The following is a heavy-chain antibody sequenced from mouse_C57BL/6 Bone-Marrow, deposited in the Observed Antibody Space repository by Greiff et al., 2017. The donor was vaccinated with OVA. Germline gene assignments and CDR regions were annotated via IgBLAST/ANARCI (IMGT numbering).Heavy chain of an antibody. CDR3: AKKDCYGAMDY. CDR1: GFPLTSYG. CDR2: IWRGGST. V-gene: IGHV2-5*01. D-gene: IGHD1-1*01. Sequence: VQLVESGPGLVQPSQSLSITCTVSGFPLTSYGVHWVRQSPGKGLEWLGVIWRGGSTDYNAAFMSRLSLTKDNSKSQVFFKMNSLQADDTAIYYCAKKDCYGAMDYWGQGTSVTVSS. J-gene: IGHJ4*01.